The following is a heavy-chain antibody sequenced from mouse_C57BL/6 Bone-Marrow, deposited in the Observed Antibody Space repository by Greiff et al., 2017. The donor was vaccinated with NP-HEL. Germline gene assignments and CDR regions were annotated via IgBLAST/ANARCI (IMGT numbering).Heavy chain of an antibody. CDR3: ANLDYYGSSPHWYFDV. Sequence: QVQLQQSGAELAKPGASVKLSCKASGYTFTSYWMHWVKQRPGQGLEWIGYINPSSGSTKYNQKFKDKSTLTADKSSSTAYMHLSSLTYEDSAVYYCANLDYYGSSPHWYFDVWGTGTTVTVSS. J-gene: IGHJ1*03. CDR2: INPSSGST. D-gene: IGHD1-1*01. V-gene: IGHV1-7*01. CDR1: GYTFTSYW.